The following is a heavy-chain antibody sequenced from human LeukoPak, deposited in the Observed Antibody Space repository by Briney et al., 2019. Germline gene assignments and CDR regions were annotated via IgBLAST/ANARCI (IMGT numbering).Heavy chain of an antibody. V-gene: IGHV3-7*01. CDR2: IKKDGSEK. Sequence: GGSLRLSCAASGFTFSSYWMSWVRQAPGKGLEWVANIKKDGSEKYYVDSVKGRFTISRDNAKNSLYLQMNSLRAEDTAVYYCVTYYYGSGSSNWFDPWGQGTLVTVSS. D-gene: IGHD3-10*01. CDR3: VTYYYGSGSSNWFDP. CDR1: GFTFSSYW. J-gene: IGHJ5*02.